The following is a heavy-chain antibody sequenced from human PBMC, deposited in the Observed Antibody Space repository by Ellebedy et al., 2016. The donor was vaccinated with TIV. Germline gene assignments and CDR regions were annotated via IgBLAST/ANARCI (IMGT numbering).Heavy chain of an antibody. D-gene: IGHD2-15*01. V-gene: IGHV4-38-2*02. J-gene: IGHJ2*01. CDR1: GYSIGSGYY. Sequence: SETLSLXXTVSGYSIGSGYYWGWIRQPPGKGLEWIGSIYHSGSTYYNPSLKSRVTISVDTSKNQFSLKLSSVTAADTAVYYCARWLPRGCSGGSCYSGYFDLWGRGTLVTVSS. CDR3: ARWLPRGCSGGSCYSGYFDL. CDR2: IYHSGST.